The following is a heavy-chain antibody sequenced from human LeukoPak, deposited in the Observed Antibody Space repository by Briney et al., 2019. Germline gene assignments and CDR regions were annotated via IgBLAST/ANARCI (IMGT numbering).Heavy chain of an antibody. Sequence: ASVKVSYKVSGYTFTIYYMHWVRQAPGQGREWILIINPTGASTSYALHFQRRLPITTDTSTISVYMQLSSLRSEDTALYFCARYFRGLYAFDYWGQGTLVTVSS. J-gene: IGHJ4*02. CDR3: ARYFRGLYAFDY. CDR1: GYTFTIYY. CDR2: INPTGAST. D-gene: IGHD5/OR15-5a*01. V-gene: IGHV1-46*01.